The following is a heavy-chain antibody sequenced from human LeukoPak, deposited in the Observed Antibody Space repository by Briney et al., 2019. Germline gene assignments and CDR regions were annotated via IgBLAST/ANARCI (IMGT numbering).Heavy chain of an antibody. CDR1: GFTFSSYG. J-gene: IGHJ5*02. CDR3: AKAGLYCSGGSCYSSWFDP. V-gene: IGHV3-30*18. CDR2: ISYDGSNK. Sequence: PGGSLRLSCAASGFTFSSYGMHWVRQAPGKGLEWVAVISYDGSNKYYADSVKGRFTISRDNSKNTLYLQMNSLRAEDTAVYYCAKAGLYCSGGSCYSSWFDPWGQGTLVTVSS. D-gene: IGHD2-15*01.